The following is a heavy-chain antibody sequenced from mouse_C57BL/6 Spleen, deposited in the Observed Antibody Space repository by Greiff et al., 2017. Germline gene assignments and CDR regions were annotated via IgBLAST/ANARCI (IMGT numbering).Heavy chain of an antibody. CDR2: INPSNGGT. V-gene: IGHV1-22*01. Sequence: EVKLLESGPELVKPGASVKLSCKASGYTFTDYCMHWVKQSPGQGLEWIGYINPSNGGTSYNQKFKGKATVTVNKSSTTAYMELRSLTSEDSAVYYCAGGGYVTWDFDVWGTGTTVTAST. CDR1: GYTFTDYC. J-gene: IGHJ1*03. CDR3: AGGGYVTWDFDV. D-gene: IGHD1-1*02.